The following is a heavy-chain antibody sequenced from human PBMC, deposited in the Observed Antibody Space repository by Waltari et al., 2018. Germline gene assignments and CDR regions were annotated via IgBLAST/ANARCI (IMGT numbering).Heavy chain of an antibody. D-gene: IGHD3-10*01. V-gene: IGHV3-23*01. CDR1: GFTFSSYA. J-gene: IGHJ4*02. CDR2: ISGSGGST. CDR3: AKDSYYGSGYFDY. Sequence: EVQLLESGGGLVQPGGSLRLSCAASGFTFSSYAMSWVRQAPGKGVEGVSAISGSGGSTYYADSVKGRFTISRDNSKNTLYLQMNSLRAEDTAVYYCAKDSYYGSGYFDYWGQGTLVTVSS.